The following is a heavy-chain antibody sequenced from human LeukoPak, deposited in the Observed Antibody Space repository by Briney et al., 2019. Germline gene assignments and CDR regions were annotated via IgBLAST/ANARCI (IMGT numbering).Heavy chain of an antibody. V-gene: IGHV4-59*08. J-gene: IGHJ6*02. CDR2: IYYSGST. D-gene: IGHD4-17*01. CDR3: ARVFYGDYGMDV. Sequence: SETLSLTCTVSGGSISSYYWSWIRQPPGKGLEWIGYIYYSGSTNYNPSLKSRVTISVDTFNKQFSLKLSSVTAADTAVYYCARVFYGDYGMDVWGQGTTVTVSS. CDR1: GGSISSYY.